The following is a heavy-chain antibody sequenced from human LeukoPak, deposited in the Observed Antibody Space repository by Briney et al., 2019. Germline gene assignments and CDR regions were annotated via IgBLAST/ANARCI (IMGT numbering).Heavy chain of an antibody. CDR2: INPNSGGT. D-gene: IGHD6-13*01. CDR3: AREPSSSWNTFDY. CDR1: GYTFTGYY. Sequence: GASVKVSCKASGYTFTGYYMHWVRQAPGQGLEWMGWINPNSGGTNYAQKFQGRVTMTRDTSISTAYMELSRLRSDDTAVYYCAREPSSSWNTFDYWGQGTLVTVSS. V-gene: IGHV1-2*02. J-gene: IGHJ4*02.